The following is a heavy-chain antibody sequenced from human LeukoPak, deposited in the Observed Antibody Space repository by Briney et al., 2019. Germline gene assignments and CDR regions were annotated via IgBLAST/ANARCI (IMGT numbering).Heavy chain of an antibody. Sequence: GGSQRLSCAASGLTVSSKYMSWVRQAPGKGLEWVSVIYNNGNTHYADSVKGRFTISRDNSKNTLYLQMNSLRVEDTAVYYCARVGGDQVGYWGQGTLVTVSS. J-gene: IGHJ4*02. CDR3: ARVGGDQVGY. D-gene: IGHD4-17*01. V-gene: IGHV3-53*01. CDR1: GLTVSSKY. CDR2: IYNNGNT.